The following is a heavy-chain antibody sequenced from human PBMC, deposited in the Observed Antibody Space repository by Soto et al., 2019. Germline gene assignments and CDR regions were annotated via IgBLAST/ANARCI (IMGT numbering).Heavy chain of an antibody. CDR2: ISAYNGNT. J-gene: IGHJ5*02. CDR3: ARFRRITMVRRVPNWFDP. CDR1: GYTFTSYG. V-gene: IGHV1-18*01. D-gene: IGHD3-10*01. Sequence: ASVKVSCKASGYTFTSYGISWVRQAPGQGLEWMGWISAYNGNTNYAQKLQGRVTMTTDTSTSTAYMELRSLRSDDTAVYYCARFRRITMVRRVPNWFDPWGQGTLVTVSS.